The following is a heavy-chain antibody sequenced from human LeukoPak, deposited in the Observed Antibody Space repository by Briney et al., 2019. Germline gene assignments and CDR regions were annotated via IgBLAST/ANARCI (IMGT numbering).Heavy chain of an antibody. V-gene: IGHV3-48*02. D-gene: IGHD6-6*01. Sequence: GGSLRLSCTASGFAFNSYAMAWVRQAPGQGLEWLSYISSSSKINYADSVKGRFTISRDNAKNSLYLQMISLRDEDTAVYYCARSANPGVHDFDPWGQGTLVTVSS. CDR1: GFAFNSYA. J-gene: IGHJ5*02. CDR2: ISSSSKI. CDR3: ARSANPGVHDFDP.